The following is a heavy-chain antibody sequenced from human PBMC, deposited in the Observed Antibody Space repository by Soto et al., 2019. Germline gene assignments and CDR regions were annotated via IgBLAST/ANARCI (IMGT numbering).Heavy chain of an antibody. CDR1: GFTFDDYA. J-gene: IGHJ4*02. D-gene: IGHD6-13*01. CDR3: AKVGSSWPDVPYYFDY. Sequence: EVQLVESGGGLVQPGRSLRLSCAASGFTFDDYAMHWVRQAPGKGLEWVSGISWNSGSIGYADSVKGRFTISRDNAKNSLYLQMNSLRAEDTALYYCAKVGSSWPDVPYYFDYWGQGTLVTVSS. CDR2: ISWNSGSI. V-gene: IGHV3-9*01.